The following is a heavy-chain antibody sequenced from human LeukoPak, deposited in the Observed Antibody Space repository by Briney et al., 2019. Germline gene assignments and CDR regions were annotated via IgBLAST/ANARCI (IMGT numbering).Heavy chain of an antibody. CDR3: ARDTIFYYMDV. Sequence: SETLSLTCTVSGGSISSGDYYWTWIRQPPGKGLEWIGYIYYSGSTYYNPSLKSRVSISVDTSKSQFSLKLSSVTAADTAVYYCARDTIFYYMDVWGKGTTVTVSS. V-gene: IGHV4-30-4*01. CDR1: GGSISSGDYY. J-gene: IGHJ6*03. CDR2: IYYSGST. D-gene: IGHD3-3*01.